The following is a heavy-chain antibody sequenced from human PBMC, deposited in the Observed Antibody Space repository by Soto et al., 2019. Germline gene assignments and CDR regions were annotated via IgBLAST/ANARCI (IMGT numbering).Heavy chain of an antibody. CDR1: GFPFSIYS. CDR2: ITSDTNTI. CDR3: ARSVEGHFDF. Sequence: GSLRLSCAASGFPFSIYSMNWVRQAPGKGLEWFSYITSDTNTIKYTDSVKGRFTISRDNAKSSLFLQMNSLREEDTAVYFCARSVEGHFDFWGQGTVVTVSS. V-gene: IGHV3-48*02. D-gene: IGHD6-19*01. J-gene: IGHJ4*02.